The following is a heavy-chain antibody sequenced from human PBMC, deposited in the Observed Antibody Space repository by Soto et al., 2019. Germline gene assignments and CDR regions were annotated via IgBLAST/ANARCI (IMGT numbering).Heavy chain of an antibody. J-gene: IGHJ6*02. V-gene: IGHV1-18*01. CDR2: ISAYNGNT. D-gene: IGHD6-19*01. CDR3: ARDTGEAVAGTFGYYYYYGRAV. CDR1: GYTFTSYG. Sequence: ASVKVSCKASGYTFTSYGISWVRQAPGQGLEWMGWISAYNGNTNYAQKLQGRVTMTTDTSTSTAYMELRSLRSDDTAVYYCARDTGEAVAGTFGYYYYYGRAVWGQGTTVTVSS.